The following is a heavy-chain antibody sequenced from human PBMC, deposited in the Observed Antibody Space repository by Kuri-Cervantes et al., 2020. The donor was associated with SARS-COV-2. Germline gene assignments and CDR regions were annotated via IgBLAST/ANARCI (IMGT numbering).Heavy chain of an antibody. V-gene: IGHV1-69*05. CDR3: ATAIAAAGSMIDY. D-gene: IGHD6-13*01. J-gene: IGHJ4*02. CDR2: IIPIFGTA. Sequence: SVKVSCKASGGTFSSYTISWVRQAPGQGLERMGGIIPIFGTANYAQKFQGRVTITTDESTSTAYMELSSLRSEDTAVYYCATAIAAAGSMIDYWGQGTLVTVSS. CDR1: GGTFSSYT.